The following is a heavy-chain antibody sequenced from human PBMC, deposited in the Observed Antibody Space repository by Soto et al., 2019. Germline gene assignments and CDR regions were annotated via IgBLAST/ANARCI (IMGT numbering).Heavy chain of an antibody. J-gene: IGHJ4*02. V-gene: IGHV4-61*01. Sequence: QVQLQESGPGLVKPSETLSLTCTVSGGSVSSGSYYWSWIRQPPGKGLEWIGYIYYSGSTNYNPSLKSRVTISVDTSKNQFSLKLISVTVADTAVYYCARGNVGSYTYFDYWGQGTLVSSSS. CDR1: GGSVSSGSYY. CDR2: IYYSGST. D-gene: IGHD1-26*01. CDR3: ARGNVGSYTYFDY.